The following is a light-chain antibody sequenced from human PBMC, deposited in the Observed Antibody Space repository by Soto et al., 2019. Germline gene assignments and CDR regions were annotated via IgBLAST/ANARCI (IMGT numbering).Light chain of an antibody. Sequence: QSVLTQPPSVSAAPGQKVTISCSGSSSNIGNNYVSWYQQLPGTVPKLLIFDNDKRPSGIPDRFSGSKSGTSATLGITGLQTGDEADYYCGTWDSGLSAGVVFGGGTKVTVL. J-gene: IGLJ2*01. V-gene: IGLV1-51*01. CDR2: DND. CDR3: GTWDSGLSAGVV. CDR1: SSNIGNNY.